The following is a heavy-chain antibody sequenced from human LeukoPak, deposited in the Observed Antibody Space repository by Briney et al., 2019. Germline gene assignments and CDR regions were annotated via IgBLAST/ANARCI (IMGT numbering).Heavy chain of an antibody. CDR2: ISYDGSNK. J-gene: IGHJ4*02. D-gene: IGHD3-22*01. CDR3: ARDYYDSSGYYYFDY. CDR1: GFTFSSYA. V-gene: IGHV3-30*04. Sequence: GGSLRLSCAASGFTFSSYAMHWVRQAPGKVLEWVAVISYDGSNKYYADSVKGRFTISRDNSKNTLYLQMNSLRAEDTAVYYCARDYYDSSGYYYFDYWGQGTLVTVSS.